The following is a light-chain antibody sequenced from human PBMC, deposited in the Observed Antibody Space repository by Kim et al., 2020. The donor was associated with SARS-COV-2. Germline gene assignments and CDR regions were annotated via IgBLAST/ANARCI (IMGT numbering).Light chain of an antibody. CDR1: SGTVSTTNY. V-gene: IGLV8-61*01. J-gene: IGLJ3*02. CDR3: ALSVTNGFWV. CDR2: DTH. Sequence: QTVVTQEPAVSVPPGGTVTLTCALTSGTVSTTNYPSWFQQTPGQPPRTLIYDTHKRSSGVSSRFSGSIIANRAALTITGAQAGDECDYYCALSVTNGFWVFGGGTQLTVL.